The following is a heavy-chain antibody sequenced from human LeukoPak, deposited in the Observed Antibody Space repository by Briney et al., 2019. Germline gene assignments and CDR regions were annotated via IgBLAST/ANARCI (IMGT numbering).Heavy chain of an antibody. CDR2: IKQDGREK. D-gene: IGHD3-22*01. CDR1: GFTFSSYW. V-gene: IGHV3-7*03. J-gene: IGHJ4*02. CDR3: ARGRTSYYDSSRRYYFDY. Sequence: GGSLRLSCAASGFTFSSYWMSWVRQAAGKGLEWVANIKQDGREKYYVDSVKGRFTISRDNAKNSLYLQMNSLRAEDTAVYYCARGRTSYYDSSRRYYFDYWGQGTLVTVSS.